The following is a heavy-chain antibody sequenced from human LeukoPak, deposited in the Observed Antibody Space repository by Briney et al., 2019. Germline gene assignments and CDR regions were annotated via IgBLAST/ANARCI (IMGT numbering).Heavy chain of an antibody. CDR2: IKQDGSEK. D-gene: IGHD2-15*01. CDR3: AKEAECSGDSCYPYYFDY. CDR1: GFTFSSYW. V-gene: IGHV3-7*01. Sequence: PGGSLRLSCAASGFTFSSYWMSWVRQAPGKGLEWVANIKQDGSEKYYVDSVKGRFTISRDNAKNSLYLQMNSLRAEDTAVYYCAKEAECSGDSCYPYYFDYWGQGTLVTVSS. J-gene: IGHJ4*02.